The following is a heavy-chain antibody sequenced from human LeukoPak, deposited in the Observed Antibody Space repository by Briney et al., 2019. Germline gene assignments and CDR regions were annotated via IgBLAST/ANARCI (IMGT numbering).Heavy chain of an antibody. Sequence: SGTLSLTCTVSGGSISSYYWSWIRQPPGKGLEWIGYIYYSGSTNYNPSLKSRVTISVDTSKNQFSLKLSSVTVADTAVYYCARGASSSSAIGYYYYYMDVWGKGTTVTVSS. V-gene: IGHV4-59*08. J-gene: IGHJ6*03. CDR3: ARGASSSSAIGYYYYYMDV. CDR1: GGSISSYY. D-gene: IGHD6-6*01. CDR2: IYYSGST.